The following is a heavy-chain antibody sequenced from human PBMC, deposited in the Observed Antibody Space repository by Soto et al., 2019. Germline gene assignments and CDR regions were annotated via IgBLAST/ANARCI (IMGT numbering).Heavy chain of an antibody. D-gene: IGHD6-13*01. CDR2: LSDSGGST. V-gene: IGHV3-23*01. J-gene: IGHJ4*02. Sequence: EVQLLESGGGLVQPGGSLRLSCTASGFTFSSHAMTWVRQAPGKGLEWVPGLSDSGGSTYYADSVKGRFTISRDNSMNTLYLQMNTLRAEDTAVYYCAKVSSSWYSGFFDLWGQGTLVTVSS. CDR3: AKVSSSWYSGFFDL. CDR1: GFTFSSHA.